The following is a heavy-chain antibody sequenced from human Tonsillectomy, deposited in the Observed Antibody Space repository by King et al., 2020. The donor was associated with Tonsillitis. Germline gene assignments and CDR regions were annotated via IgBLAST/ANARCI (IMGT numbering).Heavy chain of an antibody. J-gene: IGHJ4*02. CDR2: IRYDGSNK. Sequence: VQLVESGGGVVQPGGSLRLSCAASGFTFSSYGMHWVRQAPGKGLEWVAFIRYDGSNKYYADSVKGRFTISRDNSKNTLYLQMNSLRAEDTAVYYCAKEGTTVVRGSYYFDYWGQGTLVTVSS. CDR3: AKEGTTVVRGSYYFDY. D-gene: IGHD4-23*01. V-gene: IGHV3-30*02. CDR1: GFTFSSYG.